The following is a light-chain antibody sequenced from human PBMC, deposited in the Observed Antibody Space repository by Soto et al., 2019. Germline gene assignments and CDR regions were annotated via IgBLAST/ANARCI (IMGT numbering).Light chain of an antibody. CDR3: QYLHSCPLS. V-gene: IGKV1-9*01. Sequence: DIQLTQSPASLSASVGDRVTITCRASQGISSYLAWYQQKPGKAPKLLIYLASTLQSGVPSRFSGSGSGTDISTTNSSLQPEDVATYYCQYLHSCPLSFGGGTKVEIK. CDR1: QGISSY. J-gene: IGKJ4*01. CDR2: LAS.